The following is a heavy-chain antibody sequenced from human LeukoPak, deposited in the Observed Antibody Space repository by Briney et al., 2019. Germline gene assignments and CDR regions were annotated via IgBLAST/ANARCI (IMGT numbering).Heavy chain of an antibody. D-gene: IGHD2-2*01. V-gene: IGHV3-30*03. CDR2: ISYNARHE. Sequence: GGSLRLSCVASGFTFSGFGMHWVRQAPGKGLEWVAVISYNARHEYYRDSVKGRFSISRDNSKNTVSLQMDSLTIEDTAVYYCVRGGSPPTSTWSLDEWGQGTLVSVSS. CDR1: GFTFSGFG. CDR3: VRGGSPPTSTWSLDE. J-gene: IGHJ4*02.